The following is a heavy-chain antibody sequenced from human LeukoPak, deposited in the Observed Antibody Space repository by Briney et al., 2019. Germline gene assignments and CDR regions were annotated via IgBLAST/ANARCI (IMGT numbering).Heavy chain of an antibody. D-gene: IGHD2-15*01. CDR3: ARDYDFYCSGHNCYSPRLSDY. CDR1: GFTFSTYS. CDR2: ISSSSGYV. J-gene: IGHJ4*02. Sequence: PGGSLRLTCAASGFTFSTYSMNWVCQAPGKGLEWVASISSSSGYVHYADSVKGRFTISRDNAKNSLYLQMNSLGAEDTAVYYCARDYDFYCSGHNCYSPRLSDYWGQGTLVTVSS. V-gene: IGHV3-21*01.